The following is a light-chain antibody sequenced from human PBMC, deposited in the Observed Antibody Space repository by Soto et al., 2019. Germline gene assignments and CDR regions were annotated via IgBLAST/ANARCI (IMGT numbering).Light chain of an antibody. CDR3: QSYDNSLSGSWV. Sequence: QSVLTQPPSASGTPGQRVTISCSGTSSNIGTYTVNWYQQLPGTAPKLLIYGNSNRPSGVPDRFSGSKSGTSASLAINGLQAEDEAHYYCQSYDNSLSGSWVFGGGTQLTVL. CDR2: GNS. CDR1: SSNIGTYT. V-gene: IGLV1-44*01. J-gene: IGLJ3*02.